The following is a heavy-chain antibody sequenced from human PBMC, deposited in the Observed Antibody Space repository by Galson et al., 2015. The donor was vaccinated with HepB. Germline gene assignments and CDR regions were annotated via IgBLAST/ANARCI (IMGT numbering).Heavy chain of an antibody. V-gene: IGHV1-8*01. J-gene: IGHJ1*01. Sequence: SVKVSCKASGYTFTTYDVNWVRQAPGRGLEWVGWMNPKSGNIGFAQRFQGRVTLTRDISTNKYYMDLSSRTTDDTAVYYCVYWGPSLHWGQGPLITVSS. CDR2: MNPKSGNI. CDR1: GYTFTTYD. D-gene: IGHD2-8*02. CDR3: VYWGPSLH.